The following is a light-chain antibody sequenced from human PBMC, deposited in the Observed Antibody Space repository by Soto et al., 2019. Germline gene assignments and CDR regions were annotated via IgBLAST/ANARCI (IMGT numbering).Light chain of an antibody. CDR1: QSVSSN. CDR2: GAS. CDR3: QQYNNWWT. J-gene: IGKJ1*01. Sequence: EIVMTQSPATLSVSPGERATLSCRASQSVSSNLNWYQQKPGQAPWLFIYGASTRATGFPARFSGSGSGTEFTFTFSSLQSEDFAVYYCQQYNNWWTFGQGTKVDNK. V-gene: IGKV3-15*01.